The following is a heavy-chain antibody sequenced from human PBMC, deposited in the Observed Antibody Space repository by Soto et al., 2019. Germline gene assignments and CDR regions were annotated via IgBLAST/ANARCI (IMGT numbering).Heavy chain of an antibody. CDR1: GFTFSSYS. V-gene: IGHV3-21*01. J-gene: IGHJ5*02. Sequence: GGSLRLSCAASGFTFSSYSMNWVRQAPGKGLEWVSSISSSSSYIYYADSVKGRFTISRDNAKNSLYLQMNSLRAEDTAVYYCARDSVNSSSYFFSPNPNWFDPWGQGTLVTVSS. CDR2: ISSSSSYI. D-gene: IGHD6-6*01. CDR3: ARDSVNSSSYFFSPNPNWFDP.